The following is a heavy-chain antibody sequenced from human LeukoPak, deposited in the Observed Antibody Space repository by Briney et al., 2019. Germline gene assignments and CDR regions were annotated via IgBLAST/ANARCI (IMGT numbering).Heavy chain of an antibody. CDR2: MKPNWGYT. CDR1: GYTFTSLD. J-gene: IGHJ4*02. Sequence: ASVKVSCKASGYTFTSLDINWVRQAPGQGLEWMGWMKPNWGYTGYAQKFQARVTMTRDPSIDTAYMELSSLRSDDTAVYYCARGITQGFDHWGQGTLVAVSS. D-gene: IGHD1-20*01. CDR3: ARGITQGFDH. V-gene: IGHV1-8*01.